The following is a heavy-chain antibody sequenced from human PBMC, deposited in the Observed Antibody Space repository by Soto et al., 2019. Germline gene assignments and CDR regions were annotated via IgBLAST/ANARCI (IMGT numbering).Heavy chain of an antibody. V-gene: IGHV1-2*02. CDR1: GYTFTRYS. J-gene: IGHJ4*02. D-gene: IGHD1-1*01. CDR2: INPHTGGT. CDR3: LVYFDDLQEASF. Sequence: QVQLVQSGAEVKKPGASVKVSCRASGYTFTRYSLHWVRQAPGQGLEWMGWINPHTGGTRFAQKFEGRVTLTSDTSVRTVYMELSRLRSDDTAVFYCLVYFDDLQEASFWGQGTLVTVTS.